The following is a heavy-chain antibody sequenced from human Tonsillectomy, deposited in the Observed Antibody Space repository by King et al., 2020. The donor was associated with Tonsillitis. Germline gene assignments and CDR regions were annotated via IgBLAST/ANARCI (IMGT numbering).Heavy chain of an antibody. CDR1: GYNFTDYY. Sequence: QLVQSGAEVKKPGASVKVSCKTSGYNFTDYYVHWVRQAPGQGLEWMGWINPNSGGTNYAQKFQGRITMTRDTSISTAYMELRRLRSDDTAVYYCARDGYCSAGICRDWFDLWGQGTLVTVSS. J-gene: IGHJ5*02. V-gene: IGHV1-2*02. CDR3: ARDGYCSAGICRDWFDL. CDR2: INPNSGGT. D-gene: IGHD2-15*01.